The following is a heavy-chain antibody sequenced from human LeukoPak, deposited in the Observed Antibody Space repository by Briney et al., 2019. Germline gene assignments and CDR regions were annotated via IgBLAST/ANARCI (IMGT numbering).Heavy chain of an antibody. CDR3: ARDSGGSNDY. CDR1: GGSISSYY. Sequence: NPSEALSLTCTVSGGSISSYYWSWIRQPPGKGLEWIGYIYYSGSTNYNPSLKSRVTISVDTSKNQFSLKLSSVTAADTAVYYCARDSGGSNDYWGQGTLVTVSS. D-gene: IGHD6-13*01. J-gene: IGHJ4*02. CDR2: IYYSGST. V-gene: IGHV4-59*01.